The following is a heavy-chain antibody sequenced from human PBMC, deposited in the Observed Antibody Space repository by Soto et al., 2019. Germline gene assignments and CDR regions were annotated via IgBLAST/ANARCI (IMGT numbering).Heavy chain of an antibody. CDR2: IRSKANSYAT. D-gene: IGHD3-22*01. V-gene: IGHV3-73*02. CDR3: TSLTYYYDSSGYPAPDY. CDR1: GFTFCGSA. J-gene: IGHJ4*02. Sequence: EVQLVESGGGLVQPGGSLKLSCAASGFTFCGSAMHWVRQASGKGLEWVGRIRSKANSYATAYAASVKGRFTISRDDSKNTAYLQMNSLKTEDTAVYYCTSLTYYYDSSGYPAPDYWGQGTLVTVSS.